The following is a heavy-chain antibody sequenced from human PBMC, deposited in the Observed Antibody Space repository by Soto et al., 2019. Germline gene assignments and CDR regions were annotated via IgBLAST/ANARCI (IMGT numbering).Heavy chain of an antibody. V-gene: IGHV2-70*01. J-gene: IGHJ4*02. CDR3: ARIRAGIAVAGTGYYFDY. Sequence: ESGPTLVNPTQTLTLTCTFSGFSLSTSGMCVSWIRQPPGKALEWLALIDWDDDKYYSTSLKTRLTISKDTSKNQVVLTMTNMDPVDTATYYCARIRAGIAVAGTGYYFDYWGQGTLVTVSS. D-gene: IGHD6-19*01. CDR1: GFSLSTSGMC. CDR2: IDWDDDK.